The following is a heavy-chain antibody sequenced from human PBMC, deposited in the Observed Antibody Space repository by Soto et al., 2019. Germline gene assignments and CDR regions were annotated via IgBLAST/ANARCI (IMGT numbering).Heavy chain of an antibody. V-gene: IGHV4-59*01. Sequence: PSETLSLTCTVSGCSISSYYWSWIRQPPGKGLEWIGYIYYSGSTNYNPSLKSRVTISVDTSKNQFSLKLSSVTAADTAVYYCARAEQWLAQGWFDPWGQGTLVTVSS. CDR3: ARAEQWLAQGWFDP. D-gene: IGHD6-19*01. CDR1: GCSISSYY. CDR2: IYYSGST. J-gene: IGHJ5*02.